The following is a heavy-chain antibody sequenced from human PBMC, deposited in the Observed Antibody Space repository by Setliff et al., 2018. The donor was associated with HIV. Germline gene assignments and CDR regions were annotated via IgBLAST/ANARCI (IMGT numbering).Heavy chain of an antibody. CDR2: ITPVIGRP. CDR1: GTNLDSFV. CDR3: AGQRWTGTTLADYYYYMDV. D-gene: IGHD1-1*01. Sequence: SVKVSCKASGTNLDSFVISWVRQASGQGLEWMGAITPVIGRPIYAQRFHGRVTITAEKSTSTAYMELSSLRSEDTAVYYCAGQRWTGTTLADYYYYMDVWGKGTTVTVSS. J-gene: IGHJ6*03. V-gene: IGHV1-69*10.